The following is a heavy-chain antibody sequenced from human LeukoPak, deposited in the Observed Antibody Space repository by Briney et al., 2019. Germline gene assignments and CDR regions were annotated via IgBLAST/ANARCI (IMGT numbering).Heavy chain of an antibody. Sequence: GGSLRLSCATSGFTFNDYYMSWVRQAPGKGLEWVAKIEKDGGVTVYVDSVKGRFAISRDNPKNTLYLQMNSLRIEDTAVYYCARDLSNSDVGKTGDYWGQGTPVTVSS. CDR2: IEKDGGVT. J-gene: IGHJ4*02. V-gene: IGHV3-7*01. CDR3: ARDLSNSDVGKTGDY. CDR1: GFTFNDYY. D-gene: IGHD5/OR15-5a*01.